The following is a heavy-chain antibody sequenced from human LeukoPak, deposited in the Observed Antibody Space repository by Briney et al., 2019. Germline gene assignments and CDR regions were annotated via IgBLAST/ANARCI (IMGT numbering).Heavy chain of an antibody. J-gene: IGHJ4*02. D-gene: IGHD3-3*01. V-gene: IGHV4-34*01. Sequence: SETLSLTCAVSGEPFSGYYWGWIRQPPGKGLELIGEINRHGNTDYNPSLKSRVSMSIDTSKNQFSLKLISETAADTAVYYCARLVPERFFQLNPEGYYDYWGQGTLVTVSS. CDR3: ARLVPERFFQLNPEGYYDY. CDR1: GEPFSGYY. CDR2: INRHGNT.